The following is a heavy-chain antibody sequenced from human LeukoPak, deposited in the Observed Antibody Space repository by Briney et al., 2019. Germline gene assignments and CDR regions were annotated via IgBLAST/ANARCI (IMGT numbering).Heavy chain of an antibody. CDR2: INQDGSAK. V-gene: IGHV3-7*05. CDR1: GFLFSNSW. CDR3: ARDSGYNAFDY. D-gene: IGHD5-12*01. Sequence: PGGSLRLPCADSGFLFSNSWMAWVRQAPGRGLEWLANINQDGSAKTCVDSVKGRFTISRDNAKNSLYLQMNSLRAEDTAMYYCARDSGYNAFDYWGQGTLVTVSS. J-gene: IGHJ4*02.